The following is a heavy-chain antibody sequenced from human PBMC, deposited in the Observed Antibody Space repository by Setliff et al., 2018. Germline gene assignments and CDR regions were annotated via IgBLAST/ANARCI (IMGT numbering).Heavy chain of an antibody. CDR2: INHSGST. CDR3: ARSGYYDFWSGFLNDAFDI. CDR1: GGSFSGYY. J-gene: IGHJ3*02. Sequence: ASETLSLTCAVYGGSFSGYYRSWIRQPPGKGLEWIGEINHSGSTNYNPSLKSRVTISVDTSKNQFSLKLSSVTAADTAVYYCARSGYYDFWSGFLNDAFDIWGQGTMVTVS. D-gene: IGHD3-3*01. V-gene: IGHV4-34*01.